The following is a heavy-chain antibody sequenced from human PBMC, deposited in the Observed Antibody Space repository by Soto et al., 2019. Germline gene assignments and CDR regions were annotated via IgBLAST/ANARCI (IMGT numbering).Heavy chain of an antibody. CDR1: GFTFSSYA. J-gene: IGHJ5*02. CDR3: AKDPRRVVNRNAWFDP. Sequence: PGGSLRLSCAASGFTFSSYAMSWVRQAPGKGLEWVSAISGSGGSTYYADSVKGRFTISRDNSKNTLYLQMNSLRAEDTAVYYCAKDPRRVVNRNAWFDPWGQGTLVTVSS. CDR2: ISGSGGST. D-gene: IGHD2-15*01. V-gene: IGHV3-23*01.